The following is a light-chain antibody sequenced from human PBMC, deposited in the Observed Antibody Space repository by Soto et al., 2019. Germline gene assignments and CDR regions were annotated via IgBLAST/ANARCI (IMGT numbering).Light chain of an antibody. CDR2: DVS. J-gene: IGLJ1*01. CDR3: CSYTTSNTRQIV. V-gene: IGLV2-14*01. CDR1: SSDVGGYNY. Sequence: LAPPASLYGSPGQSITISCTGTSSDVGGYNYVSWYQQHPGKAPKFMIYDVSNRPSGVSNRFSGSKSGNTASLTISGLQAEDEADYYCCSYTTSNTRQIVFGTGTKVTVL.